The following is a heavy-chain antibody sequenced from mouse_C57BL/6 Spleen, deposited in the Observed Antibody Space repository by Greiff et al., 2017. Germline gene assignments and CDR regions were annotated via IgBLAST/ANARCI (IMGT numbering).Heavy chain of an antibody. Sequence: VQLQQSGAELVRPGASVKLSCTASGFNIKDDYMHWVKQRPEQGLEWIGWIDPENGDTEYASKFQGKATITADTSSNTAYLQLSSLTSEDTAVYYCTYSNYVDYAMDYWGQGTSVTVSS. CDR2: IDPENGDT. V-gene: IGHV14-4*01. CDR3: TYSNYVDYAMDY. J-gene: IGHJ4*01. CDR1: GFNIKDDY. D-gene: IGHD2-5*01.